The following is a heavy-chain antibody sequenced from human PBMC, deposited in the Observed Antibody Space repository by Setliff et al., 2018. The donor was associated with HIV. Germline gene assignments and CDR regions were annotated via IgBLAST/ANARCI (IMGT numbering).Heavy chain of an antibody. CDR1: GYTFTSYY. V-gene: IGHV1-46*01. CDR2: INPSGGST. Sequence: ASVKVSCTASGYTFTSYYIHWVRQAPGQGLEWMGEINPSGGSTSYSEKFRGRATMTRDTSRSTVYMELSSLRFDDTAVYYCARVPILRYASPVDMWGQGTQVTVSS. CDR3: ARVPILRYASPVDM. J-gene: IGHJ4*02. D-gene: IGHD3-9*01.